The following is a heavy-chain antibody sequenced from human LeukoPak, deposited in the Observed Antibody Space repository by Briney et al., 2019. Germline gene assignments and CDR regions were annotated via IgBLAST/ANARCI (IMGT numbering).Heavy chain of an antibody. CDR1: GYTFTTFG. Sequence: ASVKVSCKASGYTFTTFGVTWVRQAPRQGLEWMGWISAYNGDTNYAQKFQGRFTMTTDTSTNTAYIELRSLRSDGTAVYYFARDLWNSFQLLDYWGQGTLVTVSS. CDR2: ISAYNGDT. V-gene: IGHV1-18*01. CDR3: ARDLWNSFQLLDY. D-gene: IGHD5-24*01. J-gene: IGHJ4*02.